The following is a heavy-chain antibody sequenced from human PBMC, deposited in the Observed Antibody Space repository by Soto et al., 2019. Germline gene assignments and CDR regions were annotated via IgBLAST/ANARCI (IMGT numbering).Heavy chain of an antibody. CDR2: ISGSGDTI. CDR1: GFTFSDSY. D-gene: IGHD3-10*01. Sequence: GRSLRLSCAASGFTFSDSYMTWIRQAPGKGLEWISYISGSGDTIYYADSVKGRFTVSRDNAKNSLYLQMNSLRAEDTAVYYCASDPYYYASEYWGQGTLVTVSS. J-gene: IGHJ4*02. CDR3: ASDPYYYASEY. V-gene: IGHV3-11*01.